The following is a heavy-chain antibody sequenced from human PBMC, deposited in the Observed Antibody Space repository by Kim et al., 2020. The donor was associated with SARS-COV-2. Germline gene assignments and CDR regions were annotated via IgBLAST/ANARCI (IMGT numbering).Heavy chain of an antibody. D-gene: IGHD6-13*01. J-gene: IGHJ2*01. V-gene: IGHV3-30*18. CDR3: AKDYGTAAGLSYWYFDL. CDR1: GFTFSSYG. CDR2: ISYDGSNK. Sequence: GGSLRLSCAASGFTFSSYGMHWVRQAPGKGLKWVAVISYDGSNKYYADSVKGRFTISRDNSKNTLYLQMNSLRAEDTAVYYCAKDYGTAAGLSYWYFDLWGRGTLVTVSS.